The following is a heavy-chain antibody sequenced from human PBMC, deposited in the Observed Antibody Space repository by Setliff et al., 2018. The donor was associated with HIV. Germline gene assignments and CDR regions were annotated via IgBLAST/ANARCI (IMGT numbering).Heavy chain of an antibody. CDR2: MNPNSGAT. Sequence: ASVKVSCKTSGHPFSNYDIIWVRRATGQGLEWMGWMNPNSGATGYAQKFKDRFIMTRDTSLSTSYMELSSMTSEDTAVYYCASGKGVRGVIIRGGLDVWGKGTTVTVSS. CDR3: ASGKGVRGVIIRGGLDV. V-gene: IGHV1-8*01. CDR1: GHPFSNYD. J-gene: IGHJ6*04. D-gene: IGHD3-10*01.